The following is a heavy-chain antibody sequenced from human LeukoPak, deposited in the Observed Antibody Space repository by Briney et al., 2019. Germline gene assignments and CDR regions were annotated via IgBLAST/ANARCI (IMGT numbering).Heavy chain of an antibody. Sequence: GASVKVSCKASGYTFTSYYMHWVRQAPGQGLEWMGIINPSGGSTSYAQKFQGRVTMTRDMSTSTVYMELSSLRSEDTAVYYCARGAGILWFGEIRSYYMDVWGKGTTVTISS. CDR1: GYTFTSYY. CDR2: INPSGGST. V-gene: IGHV1-46*01. J-gene: IGHJ6*03. CDR3: ARGAGILWFGEIRSYYMDV. D-gene: IGHD3-10*01.